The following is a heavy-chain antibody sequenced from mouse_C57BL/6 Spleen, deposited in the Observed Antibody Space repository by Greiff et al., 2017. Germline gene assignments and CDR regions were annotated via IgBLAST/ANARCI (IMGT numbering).Heavy chain of an antibody. J-gene: IGHJ4*01. CDR1: GYTFTSYW. Sequence: LQPGAALVRPGTSVKLSCKASGYTFTSYWMHWVKQRPGQGLEWIGVIDPSDSYTNYNQKFKGKATLTVDTSSSTAYMQLSSLTSEDSAVYYCARERVMDYWGQGTSVTVSS. V-gene: IGHV1-59*01. CDR3: ARERVMDY. CDR2: IDPSDSYT.